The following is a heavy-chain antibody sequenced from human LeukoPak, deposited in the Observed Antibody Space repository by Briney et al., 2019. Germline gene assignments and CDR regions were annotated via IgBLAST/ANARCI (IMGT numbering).Heavy chain of an antibody. V-gene: IGHV4-59*01. CDR1: GGSISGYY. D-gene: IGHD3-10*01. J-gene: IGHJ3*02. Sequence: PSETLSLTCTVSGGSISGYYWSWIRRPPGKGLEWIGYVDDSGNTNYSPSLKSQVTISVDKPKNQFSLRLSFVTAADTATYHCARSDYHGLRSHTVFDAFDIWGQGTRVTVSS. CDR2: VDDSGNT. CDR3: ARSDYHGLRSHTVFDAFDI.